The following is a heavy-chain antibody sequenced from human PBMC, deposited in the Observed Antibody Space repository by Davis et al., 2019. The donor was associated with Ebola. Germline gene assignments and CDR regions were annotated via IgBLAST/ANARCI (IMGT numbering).Heavy chain of an antibody. CDR3: ASHYSSSSPFDY. CDR2: IYYSGST. V-gene: IGHV4-59*01. J-gene: IGHJ4*02. D-gene: IGHD6-6*01. Sequence: SETLSLTCTVSGGSISSYYWSWIRQPPGKGLEWIGNIYYSGSTYYNPSLKSRVTISVDTSKNQFSLKLSSVTAADTAVYYCASHYSSSSPFDYWGQGTLVTVSS. CDR1: GGSISSYY.